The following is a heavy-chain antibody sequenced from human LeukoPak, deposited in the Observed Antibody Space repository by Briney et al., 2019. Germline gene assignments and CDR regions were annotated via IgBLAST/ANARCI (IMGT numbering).Heavy chain of an antibody. Sequence: SETLSLTCAVYGGSFSGYYWSWIRQPPGKGLEWIGEINHSGSTNYNPSLKSRVTISTDTSKNQFSLKLSSVTAADTAVYYCARQEYSSPLYNWFDPWGQGTLVTVSS. D-gene: IGHD6-6*01. V-gene: IGHV4-34*01. CDR3: ARQEYSSPLYNWFDP. CDR2: INHSGST. CDR1: GGSFSGYY. J-gene: IGHJ5*02.